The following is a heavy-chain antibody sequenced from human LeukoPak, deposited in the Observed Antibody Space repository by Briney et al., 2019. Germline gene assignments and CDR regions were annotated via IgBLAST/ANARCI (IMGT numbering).Heavy chain of an antibody. J-gene: IGHJ4*02. V-gene: IGHV1-2*02. D-gene: IGHD4-11*01. Sequence: ASVKVSCKASGYTFTGYYMHWVRQAPGQGLEWMGWINPNSGGTNYAQEFQGRVTMTRDTSISTAYMELSRLRSDDTAVYYCARAMTTVTPDYWGQGTLVTVSS. CDR3: ARAMTTVTPDY. CDR1: GYTFTGYY. CDR2: INPNSGGT.